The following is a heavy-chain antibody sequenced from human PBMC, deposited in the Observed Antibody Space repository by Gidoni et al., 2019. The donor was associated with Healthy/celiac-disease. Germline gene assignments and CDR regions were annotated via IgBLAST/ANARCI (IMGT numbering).Heavy chain of an antibody. CDR1: PFTVSSKY. Sequence: QPVESRRGLVNPWGSLRLTRAQSPFTVSSKYMSCVPQAQGKGLEWVSVIYSGGSTYYADSVKGRFTISRDNSKNTLYLQMNSLRAEDTAVYYCARQGVVVAAHFDYWGQGTLVTVSS. CDR3: ARQGVVVAAHFDY. V-gene: IGHV3-66*04. D-gene: IGHD2-15*01. J-gene: IGHJ4*02. CDR2: IYSGGST.